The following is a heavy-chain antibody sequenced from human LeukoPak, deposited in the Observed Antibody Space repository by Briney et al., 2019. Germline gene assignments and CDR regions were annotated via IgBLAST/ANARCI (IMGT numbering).Heavy chain of an antibody. D-gene: IGHD2-2*01. Sequence: SETLSLTCTVSGGSISSGGYYWSWIRQHPGKGLEWIGYIYCSGSTYYNPSLKSRVTISVDTSKNQFSLKLSSVTAADTAVYYCARDAPYCSSTSCSSGGWFDPWGQGTLVTVSS. CDR3: ARDAPYCSSTSCSSGGWFDP. V-gene: IGHV4-31*03. CDR2: IYCSGST. J-gene: IGHJ5*02. CDR1: GGSISSGGYY.